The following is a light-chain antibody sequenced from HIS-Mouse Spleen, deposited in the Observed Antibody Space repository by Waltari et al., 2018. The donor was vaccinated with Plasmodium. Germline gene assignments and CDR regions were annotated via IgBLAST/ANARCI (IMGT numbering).Light chain of an antibody. J-gene: IGLJ3*02. CDR3: YSTDSSGNHRV. V-gene: IGLV3-10*01. CDR1: ALPTKY. CDR2: EDS. Sequence: SSELPQPPSVSVSPGQTARITCSGDALPTKYAYLYQQKSGQAPVLVIYEDSKRPSGIPERFSGASSGTMATLTISGAQVEDEADYYCYSTDSSGNHRVFGGGTKLTVL.